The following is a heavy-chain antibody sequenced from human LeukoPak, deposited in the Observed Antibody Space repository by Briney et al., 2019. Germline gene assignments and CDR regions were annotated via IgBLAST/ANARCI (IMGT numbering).Heavy chain of an antibody. CDR1: GFTFSSYA. V-gene: IGHV3-23*01. D-gene: IGHD3-9*01. J-gene: IGHJ4*02. CDR2: ISGSGGST. CDR3: ARGIPYYDILTGYYSYYFDY. Sequence: GGSLRLSCAASGFTFSSYAMSWVRQAPGKGLEWVSAISGSGGSTYYADSVKGRFTISRDNSKNTLYLQMNSLRAEDTAVYYCARGIPYYDILTGYYSYYFDYWGQGTLVTVSS.